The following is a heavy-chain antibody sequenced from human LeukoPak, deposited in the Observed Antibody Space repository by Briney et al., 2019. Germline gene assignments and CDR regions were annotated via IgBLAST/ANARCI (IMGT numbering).Heavy chain of an antibody. Sequence: PGGSLRLSCAASGFTFSSYSMNWVRQAPGKGLEWVAVIWYDGNNKYYADSVKGRFTISRDNSKNTLYLQMNSLRAEDTAVYYCARAFTSTGYYYVEYWGQGTLVTVSS. D-gene: IGHD3-22*01. V-gene: IGHV3-33*08. CDR2: IWYDGNNK. J-gene: IGHJ4*02. CDR3: ARAFTSTGYYYVEY. CDR1: GFTFSSYS.